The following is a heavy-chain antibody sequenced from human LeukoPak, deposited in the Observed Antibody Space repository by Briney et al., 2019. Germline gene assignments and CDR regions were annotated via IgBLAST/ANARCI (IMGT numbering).Heavy chain of an antibody. D-gene: IGHD2-2*01. J-gene: IGHJ4*02. CDR2: IYYSGST. V-gene: IGHV4-31*03. CDR1: GGSISSGGYY. Sequence: SETLSLTCTVSGGSISSGGYYWSWIRQHPGKGPEWIGYIYYSGSTYYNPSLKSRVTISVDTSKNQFSLKLSSVTAADTAVYYCARGVVPAAQNYYFDYWGQGTLVTVSS. CDR3: ARGVVPAAQNYYFDY.